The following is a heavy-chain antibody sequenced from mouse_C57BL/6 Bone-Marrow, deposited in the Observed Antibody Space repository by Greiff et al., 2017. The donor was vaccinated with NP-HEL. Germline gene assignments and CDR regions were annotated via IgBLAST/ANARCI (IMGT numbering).Heavy chain of an antibody. V-gene: IGHV5-2*03. J-gene: IGHJ1*03. Sequence: EVKLMESGGGLVQPGESLKLSCESNEYEFPSHDMSWVRKTPEKRLELVAAINSDGGSTYYPDTMERRFIISRDNTKKTLYLQMSSLRSEDTALYYCARRGLKDYWYFDVWGTGTTVTVSS. CDR3: ARRGLKDYWYFDV. CDR1: EYEFPSHD. CDR2: INSDGGST.